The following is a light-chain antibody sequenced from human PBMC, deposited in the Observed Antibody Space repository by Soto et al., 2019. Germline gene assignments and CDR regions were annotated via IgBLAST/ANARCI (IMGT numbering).Light chain of an antibody. J-gene: IGKJ1*01. CDR2: GAA. CDR3: QQYGSSPKT. Sequence: DIVLTQSPGTLSLSPGEKATLSCRASQSVRSNYVAWHQQKPGQAPRLLNYGAASRANGIPDRFSGSGSGTDFTLTISRLEPEDFAVYYCQQYGSSPKTFGQGTKVEIK. V-gene: IGKV3-20*01. CDR1: QSVRSNY.